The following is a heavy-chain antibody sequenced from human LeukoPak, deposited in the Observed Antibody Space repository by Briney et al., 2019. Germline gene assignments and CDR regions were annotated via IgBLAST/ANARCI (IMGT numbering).Heavy chain of an antibody. D-gene: IGHD3-9*01. CDR2: ISWNSGSI. J-gene: IGHJ4*02. CDR1: GFTFDDYA. V-gene: IGHV3-9*01. CDR3: VKGSYYDILTGYYY. Sequence: GGSLRLSCAASGFTFDDYAMHWVRQPPGKGLEWVSGISWNSGSIGYPDSVKGRFTISRANAKNSLYLQMNSLRAEDTALYYCVKGSYYDILTGYYYWGQGTLVTVSS.